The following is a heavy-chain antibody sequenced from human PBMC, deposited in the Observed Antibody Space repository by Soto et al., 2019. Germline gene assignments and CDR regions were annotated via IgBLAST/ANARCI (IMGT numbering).Heavy chain of an antibody. D-gene: IGHD5-12*01. CDR1: GGSISSGDYY. Sequence: PSETLSLTCNVSGGSISSGDYYWSWIRQPPGKGLEWIGYIYYSGSTYYNPSLKSRVTISVDTSKNQFSLKLSSVTAADTAVYYCARDQRDGYTYYYYYGMDVWGQGTTVTVSS. V-gene: IGHV4-30-4*01. J-gene: IGHJ6*02. CDR3: ARDQRDGYTYYYYYGMDV. CDR2: IYYSGST.